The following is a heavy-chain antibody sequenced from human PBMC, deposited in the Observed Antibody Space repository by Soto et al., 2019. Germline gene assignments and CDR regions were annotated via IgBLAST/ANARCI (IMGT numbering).Heavy chain of an antibody. D-gene: IGHD3-22*01. Sequence: GGSLRLSCAASGFTFNIYSMNWVRQAPGKGLEWVSSISSRSSNIDYADSVKGRFTISRDNANNSLYLQMNNLSADDTAVYYCARDTKMLAPLIYMDHWGRGTLVTVSS. CDR1: GFTFNIYS. CDR3: ARDTKMLAPLIYMDH. V-gene: IGHV3-21*01. J-gene: IGHJ4*02. CDR2: ISSRSSNI.